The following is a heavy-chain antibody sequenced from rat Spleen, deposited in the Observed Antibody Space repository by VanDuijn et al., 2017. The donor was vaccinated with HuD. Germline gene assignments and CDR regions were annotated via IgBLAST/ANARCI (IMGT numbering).Heavy chain of an antibody. Sequence: EVQLVESGGGLVQPGRSLKLSCAASGFTFSDYNMAWVRQAPKKGLEWVATISTGGGNTYYRDSVKGRFTISRDNAKNNLYLQMDSLRSEDTATYYCARGGYNYGWFAYWGQGTLVTVSS. V-gene: IGHV5-25*01. CDR1: GFTFSDYN. CDR3: ARGGYNYGWFAY. D-gene: IGHD1-9*01. CDR2: ISTGGGNT. J-gene: IGHJ3*01.